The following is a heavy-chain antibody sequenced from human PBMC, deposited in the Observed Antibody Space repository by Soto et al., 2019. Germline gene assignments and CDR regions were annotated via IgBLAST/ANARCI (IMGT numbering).Heavy chain of an antibody. V-gene: IGHV3-30-3*01. D-gene: IGHD3-3*01. CDR2: ISYDGSNK. J-gene: IGHJ6*02. CDR3: ARDRPLRAYYDFWSGYYPSYYYYYGMDV. Sequence: PGGSLRLSCAASGFTFSSYAMHWVRQAPGKGLEWVAVISYDGSNKYYAESVKGRFTISRDKSKNTLYLQMNSLRAEDTAVYYCARDRPLRAYYDFWSGYYPSYYYYYGMDVWGQGTTVTVSS. CDR1: GFTFSSYA.